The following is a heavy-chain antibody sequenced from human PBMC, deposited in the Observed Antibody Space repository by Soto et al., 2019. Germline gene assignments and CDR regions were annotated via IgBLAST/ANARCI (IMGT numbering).Heavy chain of an antibody. CDR2: ISYDGSNK. CDR3: ARQWELLDY. V-gene: IGHV3-30-3*01. CDR1: GFTFSSYA. J-gene: IGHJ4*02. D-gene: IGHD1-26*01. Sequence: GGSLRLSCAASGFTFSSYAMHWVRQAPGKGLEWVAVISYDGSNKYYADSVKGRFTISRDNSKNTLYLQMNILRAEDTAVYYCARQWELLDYWGQGTLVTVSS.